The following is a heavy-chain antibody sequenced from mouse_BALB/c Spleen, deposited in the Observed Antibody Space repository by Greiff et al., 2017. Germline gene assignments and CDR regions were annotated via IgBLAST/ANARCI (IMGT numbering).Heavy chain of an antibody. Sequence: VKLMESGGGLVKPGGSLKLSCAASGFTFSDHYMYRVRQTPEKRLEWVATISDGGSYTYYPDSVKGRFTISRDNAKNNLYLQMSSLKSEDTAMYYCARGRELRASMDYWGQGTSVTVSS. J-gene: IGHJ4*01. V-gene: IGHV5-4*02. CDR1: GFTFSDHY. CDR3: ARGRELRASMDY. D-gene: IGHD1-1*01. CDR2: ISDGGSYT.